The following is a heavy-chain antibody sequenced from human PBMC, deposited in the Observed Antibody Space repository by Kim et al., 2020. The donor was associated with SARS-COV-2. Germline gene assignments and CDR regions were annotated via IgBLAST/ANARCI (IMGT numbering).Heavy chain of an antibody. J-gene: IGHJ6*02. CDR3: ARDRRGNYYYGMDV. CDR2: INPNSGGT. Sequence: ASVKVSCKASGYTFTGYYMHWVRQAPGQGLEWMGRINPNSGGTNYAQKFQGRVTITRDTSISTAYMELSRLRSDDTAVYYCARDRRGNYYYGMDVWGQGTTVTVSS. CDR1: GYTFTGYY. V-gene: IGHV1-2*06.